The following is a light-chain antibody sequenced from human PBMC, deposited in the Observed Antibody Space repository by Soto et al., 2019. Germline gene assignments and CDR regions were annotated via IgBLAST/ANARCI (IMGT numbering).Light chain of an antibody. CDR3: QTWGTGIVV. Sequence: QAVVTQSPSAPASLGASVKLTCTLSSGHSNYAIAWHQQQPEKGSRYLMKVNSDGSHSKGDGIPDRFSGSNSGAERYLTISSLQSEDEADYYCQTWGTGIVVFGGGTKLTVL. CDR1: SGHSNYA. J-gene: IGLJ2*01. CDR2: VNSDGSH. V-gene: IGLV4-69*01.